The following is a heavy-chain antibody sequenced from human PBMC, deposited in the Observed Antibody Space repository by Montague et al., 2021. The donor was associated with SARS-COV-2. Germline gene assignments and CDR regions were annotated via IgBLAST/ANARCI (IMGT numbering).Heavy chain of an antibody. CDR3: VRASLIKARIAVAGTTVY. J-gene: IGHJ4*02. V-gene: IGHV3-30*09. CDR2: ISYDGSNK. D-gene: IGHD6-19*01. CDR1: EFTFNNYA. Sequence: SLRLSCAASEFTFNNYAMHWVRQAPGKGLEWVALISYDGSNKYYADSVKGRFAISRDNSKNTLYLQMNSLRAEDTAVYYCVRASLIKARIAVAGTTVYWGQGTLVTISS.